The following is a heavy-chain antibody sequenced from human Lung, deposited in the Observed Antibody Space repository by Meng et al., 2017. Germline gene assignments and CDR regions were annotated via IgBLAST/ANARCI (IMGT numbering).Heavy chain of an antibody. J-gene: IGHJ4*02. Sequence: QVLLQQWGAGLLKPSEPLSLTCVVSGGSFSDYYWSWIRQPPGKGLEWIGEINHSGSTNYNPSLESRATISVDTSQNNLSLKLSSVTAADSAVYYCARGPTTMAHDFDYWGQGTLVTVSS. D-gene: IGHD4-11*01. CDR3: ARGPTTMAHDFDY. CDR2: INHSGST. V-gene: IGHV4-34*01. CDR1: GGSFSDYY.